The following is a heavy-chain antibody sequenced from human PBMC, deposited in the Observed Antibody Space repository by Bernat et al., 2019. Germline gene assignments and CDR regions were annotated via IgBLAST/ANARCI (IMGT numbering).Heavy chain of an antibody. CDR1: GYTFSNYG. CDR2: ISGYNGNT. CDR3: ARQRYSSSSCPDY. Sequence: QAQLVQSGADVKKPGASVKVSCRASGYTFSNYGISWVRQAPGQGPEWMGWISGYNGNTNYAQKFQGRVTMTTDTSTSTAYMEVGSLRSDDTAVYYCARQRYSSSSCPDYWGPGTLVTVSS. J-gene: IGHJ4*02. V-gene: IGHV1-18*01. D-gene: IGHD6-6*01.